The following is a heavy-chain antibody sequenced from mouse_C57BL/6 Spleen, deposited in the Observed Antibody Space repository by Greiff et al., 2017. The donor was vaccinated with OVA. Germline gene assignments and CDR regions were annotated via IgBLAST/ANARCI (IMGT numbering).Heavy chain of an antibody. Sequence: VQLVESGPELVKPGASVKISCKASGYAFSSSWMNWVKQRPGKGLEWIGRVYPGDGDTNYNGKFKGKATLTADKSSSTAYMQLSSLTSEDSAVYFCARPSYSNYEEGYYYAMDYWGQGTSVTVSS. J-gene: IGHJ4*01. V-gene: IGHV1-82*01. CDR1: GYAFSSSW. CDR3: ARPSYSNYEEGYYYAMDY. D-gene: IGHD2-5*01. CDR2: VYPGDGDT.